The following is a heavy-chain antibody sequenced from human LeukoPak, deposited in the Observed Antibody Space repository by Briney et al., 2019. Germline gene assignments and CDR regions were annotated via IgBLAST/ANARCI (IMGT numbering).Heavy chain of an antibody. Sequence: ASVTVSCKAAGYSFTNYAIQWVRQAPGQRLEWMGWINAGNGKTKYSQKFQGRVTITADKSTSTAYMELSSLRSEDTAVYYCAKGPSYGPDYYYYGMDVWGKGTTVTVSS. V-gene: IGHV1-3*01. CDR2: INAGNGKT. J-gene: IGHJ6*04. D-gene: IGHD3-16*01. CDR3: AKGPSYGPDYYYYGMDV. CDR1: GYSFTNYA.